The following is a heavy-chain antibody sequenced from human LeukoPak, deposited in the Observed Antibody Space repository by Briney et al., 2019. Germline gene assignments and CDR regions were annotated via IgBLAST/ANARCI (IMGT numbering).Heavy chain of an antibody. D-gene: IGHD4-17*01. Sequence: GGSLRLSCAASGGIFNNFAFYWVRQAPGKGLEWVAAISYDGSNKYYADSVRGRLTISRDNSKNTLYLQMNSLRAEDTAVYYCARAGRADGDYHYFEYWGQGTLVTVSS. CDR1: GGIFNNFA. CDR3: ARAGRADGDYHYFEY. CDR2: ISYDGSNK. J-gene: IGHJ4*02. V-gene: IGHV3-30-3*01.